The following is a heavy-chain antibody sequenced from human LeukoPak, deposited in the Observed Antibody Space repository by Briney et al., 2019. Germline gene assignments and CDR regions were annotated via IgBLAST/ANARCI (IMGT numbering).Heavy chain of an antibody. D-gene: IGHD1-26*01. CDR2: IHHGGST. CDR3: ARVVGDYFDY. Sequence: SETLSLTCTVSGGSISSGGYYWSWIRQHPGKGPEWIGYIHHGGSTYYNPSLKSRVSISVDTSMNQFSLNLTSVTAADTAIYLCARVVGDYFDYWGQGTLVTVSS. J-gene: IGHJ4*02. CDR1: GGSISSGGYY. V-gene: IGHV4-31*03.